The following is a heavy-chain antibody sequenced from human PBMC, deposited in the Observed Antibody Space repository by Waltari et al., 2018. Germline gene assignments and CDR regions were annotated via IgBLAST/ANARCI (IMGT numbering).Heavy chain of an antibody. CDR2: ISATGSST. CDR3: ARRTS. V-gene: IGHV3-23*01. Sequence: DVQMLESGGGLVQPGGSLRLYCEASGFAFSNYAMFWVRQNPGKGLEWVSGISATGSSTYNADSVRGRFTISRDNSKSTLFLQINGLRTDDTAVYYCARRTSWGRGTLVTVSS. CDR1: GFAFSNYA. J-gene: IGHJ4*02.